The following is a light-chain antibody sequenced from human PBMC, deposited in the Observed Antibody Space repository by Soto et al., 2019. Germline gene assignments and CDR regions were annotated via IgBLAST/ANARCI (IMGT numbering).Light chain of an antibody. CDR3: QTRGTGIVV. V-gene: IGLV4-69*01. CDR1: SGHRNYA. CDR2: VNSDGSH. J-gene: IGLJ2*01. Sequence: QLVLTQSPSASASLGTSVKLTCTLSSGHRNYAIAWHQQQPEKGPRFLMKVNSDGSHSKGDGIPDRFLGSSSGAERYLTISSLQSEDEADYYCQTRGTGIVVFGGGTKLTVL.